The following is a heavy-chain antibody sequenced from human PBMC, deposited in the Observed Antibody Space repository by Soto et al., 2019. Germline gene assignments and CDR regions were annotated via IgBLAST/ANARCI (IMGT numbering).Heavy chain of an antibody. CDR1: GGTFSSYA. CDR3: ARSQGSSTSLEIYYYYYSGMDV. V-gene: IGHV1-69*01. Sequence: QVQLVQSGAEVKKPGSSVKVSCKASGGTFSSYAISWVRQAPGQGLEWMGGIIPISDTTNYAQKFQGRVTITADESTRTAYMELSSLRSEDTAVYYCARSQGSSTSLEIYYYYYSGMDVWGQGTRVTVSS. D-gene: IGHD2-2*01. CDR2: IIPISDTT. J-gene: IGHJ6*02.